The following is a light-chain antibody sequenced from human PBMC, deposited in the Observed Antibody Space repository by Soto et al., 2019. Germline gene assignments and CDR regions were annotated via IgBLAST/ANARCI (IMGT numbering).Light chain of an antibody. V-gene: IGKV3-20*01. CDR3: LLFGSSPRWT. J-gene: IGKJ1*01. Sequence: EIVLTQSPGTLSLSPGERATLSCRASQSVSSRYLAWCQQKPGQAPRLLISGASSRATGIPDRFSGSGSGTDFTLTISSLEPEDFAVYYCLLFGSSPRWTFGQGTKVEIK. CDR2: GAS. CDR1: QSVSSRY.